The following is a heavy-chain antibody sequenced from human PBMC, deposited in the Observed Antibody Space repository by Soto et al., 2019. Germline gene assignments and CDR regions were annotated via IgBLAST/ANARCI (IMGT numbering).Heavy chain of an antibody. CDR2: IKQDGSEK. J-gene: IGHJ4*02. Sequence: EVQLVESGGGLVQPGGSLRLSCAASGFTFRCFWMSWVRQAPGKGLEWVANIKQDGSEKYYVDSVRGRFTISRDNAKNSLYLQMNSLRAEDTSVYYCATDLRPSGWSSDQWGQGTLVTVSS. CDR1: GFTFRCFW. CDR3: ATDLRPSGWSSDQ. D-gene: IGHD6-19*01. V-gene: IGHV3-7*05.